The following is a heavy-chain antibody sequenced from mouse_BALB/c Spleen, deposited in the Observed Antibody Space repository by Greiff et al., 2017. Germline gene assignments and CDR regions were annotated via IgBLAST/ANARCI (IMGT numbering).Heavy chain of an antibody. V-gene: IGHV3-2*02. Sequence: EVQLVESGPGLVKPSQSLSLTCTVTGYSITSDYAWNWIRQFPGNKLEWMGYISYSGSTSYNPSLKSRISITRDTSKNQFFLQLNSVTTEDTATYYCAGRRYHAWFAYWGQGTLVTVSA. CDR1: GYSITSDYA. D-gene: IGHD2-14*01. J-gene: IGHJ3*01. CDR2: ISYSGST. CDR3: AGRRYHAWFAY.